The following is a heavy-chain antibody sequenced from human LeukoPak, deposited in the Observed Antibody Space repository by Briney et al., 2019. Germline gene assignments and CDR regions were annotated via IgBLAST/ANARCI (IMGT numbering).Heavy chain of an antibody. J-gene: IGHJ4*02. D-gene: IGHD3-22*01. Sequence: SETLSLTCAVYGGSFSGYYWSWIRQPPGKGLEWIGEINHSGSTNYNPSLKSRVTISVDTSKNQFSLKLSSVTAADTAVYFCARGPPTDYYDSSGFYCVFDYWGQGTLVTVSS. V-gene: IGHV4-34*01. CDR3: ARGPPTDYYDSSGFYCVFDY. CDR2: INHSGST. CDR1: GGSFSGYY.